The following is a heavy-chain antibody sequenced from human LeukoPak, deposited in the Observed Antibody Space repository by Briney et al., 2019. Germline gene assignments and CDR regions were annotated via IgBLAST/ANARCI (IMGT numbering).Heavy chain of an antibody. CDR3: ARDWYSSSWYRWGAFDI. CDR2: MNPNSGNT. D-gene: IGHD6-13*01. CDR1: GYTFTSYD. Sequence: ASVKVSCKASGYTFTSYDINWVRQATGQGLEWMGWMNPNSGNTGYAQKFQGRVTMTRNTSISTAYMELSSLRSEDTAVYYCARDWYSSSWYRWGAFDIWGQGTMVTVSS. J-gene: IGHJ3*02. V-gene: IGHV1-8*01.